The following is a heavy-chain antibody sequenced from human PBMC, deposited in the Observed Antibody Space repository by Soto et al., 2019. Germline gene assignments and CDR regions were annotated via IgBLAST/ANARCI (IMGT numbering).Heavy chain of an antibody. D-gene: IGHD3-22*01. CDR3: TKEFRHDNWFFEH. CDR1: GFPFSSYA. J-gene: IGHJ4*02. V-gene: IGHV3-30*18. Sequence: PGGSLRLSCAASGFPFSSYAMNWVRQAPGKGLEWVAVIASDGTRRHYADSVKGRFTVSRDNSKDTLYLQMNSLRAEDTAVYYCTKEFRHDNWFFEHWGQGTLVTVSS. CDR2: IASDGTRR.